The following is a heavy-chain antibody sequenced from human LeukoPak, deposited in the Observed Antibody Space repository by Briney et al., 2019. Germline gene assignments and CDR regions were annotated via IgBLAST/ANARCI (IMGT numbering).Heavy chain of an antibody. J-gene: IGHJ4*02. CDR3: ARARQIEGFDY. CDR2: INPNSGGT. CDR1: GYTLTDLS. D-gene: IGHD2-21*01. Sequence: ASVKVSCKVSGYTLTDLSMHWVRQAPGQGLEWMGWINPNSGGTNYAQKFQGRVTMTRDTSISTAYMELSRLISDDTAVYYCARARQIEGFDYWGQGTLVTVSS. V-gene: IGHV1-2*02.